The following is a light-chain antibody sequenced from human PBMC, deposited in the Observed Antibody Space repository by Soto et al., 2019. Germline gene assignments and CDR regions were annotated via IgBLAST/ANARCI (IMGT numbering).Light chain of an antibody. V-gene: IGLV2-14*01. CDR3: SSHTSSSTGV. CDR2: DVS. Sequence: QSALTQPASVSGSPGQSITISCTGTSSDVGGYNYVSWYQQHPGKAPKLMIYDVSNRPSGVSNRFSGSKSGNTASLTISGLQAEDEADYYCSSHTSSSTGVFGTGTKVPVL. CDR1: SSDVGGYNY. J-gene: IGLJ1*01.